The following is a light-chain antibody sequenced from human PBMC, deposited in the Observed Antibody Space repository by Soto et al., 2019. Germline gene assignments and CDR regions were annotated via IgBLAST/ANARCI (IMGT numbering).Light chain of an antibody. CDR1: QSVSNNY. Sequence: EILLTQSPGTLSLSPGERATLSCRASQSVSNNYLAWYQQKPGQAPRLLIYDASNRATGIPARFSGSGSGTDFTLTISSLEPEDFVVYYCQQRSNWPRTFGQGTKVDIK. V-gene: IGKV3-11*01. J-gene: IGKJ1*01. CDR2: DAS. CDR3: QQRSNWPRT.